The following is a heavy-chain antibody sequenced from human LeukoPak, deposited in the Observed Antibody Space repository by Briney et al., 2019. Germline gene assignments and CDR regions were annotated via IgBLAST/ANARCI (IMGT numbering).Heavy chain of an antibody. V-gene: IGHV1-24*01. Sequence: ASVKVSCKVSGYTLTELSMHWVRQAPGKGLEWMGGFDPEDGETIYAQKFQGRVTMTEDTSTDTAYMELSSLRSEDTAVYYCATDRKRITIFGVVWDAFDIWGQGTMVTVSS. CDR2: FDPEDGET. D-gene: IGHD3-3*01. CDR3: ATDRKRITIFGVVWDAFDI. CDR1: GYTLTELS. J-gene: IGHJ3*02.